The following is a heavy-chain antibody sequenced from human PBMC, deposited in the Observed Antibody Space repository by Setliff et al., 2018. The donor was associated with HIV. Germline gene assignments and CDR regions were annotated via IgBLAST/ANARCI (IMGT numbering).Heavy chain of an antibody. J-gene: IGHJ4*02. D-gene: IGHD3-22*01. CDR3: AKDYLPYYYDTPPYYPFDY. V-gene: IGHV1-2*06. Sequence: ASVKVSCKASRYTFTNYYIHWVRQAPGQGLEWMGRINSDSGGTDLAQTFQGRVTLTWDTSASTAYMEVSSLTSEDTAVYYCAKDYLPYYYDTPPYYPFDYWGQGTVVTVSS. CDR1: RYTFTNYY. CDR2: INSDSGGT.